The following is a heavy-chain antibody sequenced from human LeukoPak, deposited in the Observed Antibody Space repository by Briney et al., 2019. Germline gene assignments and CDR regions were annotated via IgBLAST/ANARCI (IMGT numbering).Heavy chain of an antibody. Sequence: PGGSLRLSCAASGFTFSSYGMSWVRQAPGKGLEWVSAISGSGGSTYYADSVKGRFTISRDNSKNTLYLQMNSLRAEDTAVYYCAEVSGYSYGPLNWFDPWGQGTLVTVSS. CDR2: ISGSGGST. CDR3: AEVSGYSYGPLNWFDP. CDR1: GFTFSSYG. J-gene: IGHJ5*02. D-gene: IGHD5-18*01. V-gene: IGHV3-23*01.